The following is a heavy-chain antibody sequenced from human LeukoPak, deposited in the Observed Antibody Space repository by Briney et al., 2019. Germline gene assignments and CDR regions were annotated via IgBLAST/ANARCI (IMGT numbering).Heavy chain of an antibody. CDR3: ATRSRALDY. V-gene: IGHV3-33*01. Sequence: PGRSLRLSCAASGFTFSSYGMHWVRQAPGKGLEWVAVIWYDESNKYYADSVKGRFTISRDNSKNTLYLQMNSLRAEDTAVYYCATRSRALDYWGQGTLVTVSS. J-gene: IGHJ4*02. CDR2: IWYDESNK. CDR1: GFTFSSYG.